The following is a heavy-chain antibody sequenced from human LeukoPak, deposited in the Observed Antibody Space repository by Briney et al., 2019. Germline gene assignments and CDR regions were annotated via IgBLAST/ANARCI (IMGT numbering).Heavy chain of an antibody. J-gene: IGHJ3*01. Sequence: GGSLRLSCAASGFTFSNYAVMWVRQAQGQGLEWVSAITGGGRTYYADSVKGRFTISRDNSKNTLYLQMNRLRAEDTARYFCARDPNGDYIGAFDFLGQGTVVTVSS. CDR3: ARDPNGDYIGAFDF. CDR1: GFTFSNYA. V-gene: IGHV3-23*01. CDR2: ITGGGRT. D-gene: IGHD4-17*01.